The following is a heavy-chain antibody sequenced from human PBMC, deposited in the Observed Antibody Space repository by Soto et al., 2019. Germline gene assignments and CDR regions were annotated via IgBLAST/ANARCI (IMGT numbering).Heavy chain of an antibody. D-gene: IGHD3-9*01. Sequence: PSETLSLTCTVSGGSISSGDYYWSWIRQPPGKGLEWIGYIYYSGSTYYNPSLKSRVTISVDTSKNQFSLKLSSVTAADTAVYYCARNWFNTEPYFDYWGQGTLVTVSS. J-gene: IGHJ4*02. V-gene: IGHV4-30-4*01. CDR2: IYYSGST. CDR3: ARNWFNTEPYFDY. CDR1: GGSISSGDYY.